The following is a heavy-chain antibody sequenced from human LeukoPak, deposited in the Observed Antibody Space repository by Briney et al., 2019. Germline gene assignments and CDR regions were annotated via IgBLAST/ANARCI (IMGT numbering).Heavy chain of an antibody. V-gene: IGHV1-24*01. CDR2: FDPEDGET. D-gene: IGHD3-22*01. Sequence: WASVKVSCKVSGYTLTELSMHWVRQAPGKGLEWMGGFDPEDGETIYAQKFQGRVTMTEDTSTDTAYMELSSLRSEDTAVYYCATIPDVYYDSPEKEGYWGQGTLVTVSS. J-gene: IGHJ4*02. CDR3: ATIPDVYYDSPEKEGY. CDR1: GYTLTELS.